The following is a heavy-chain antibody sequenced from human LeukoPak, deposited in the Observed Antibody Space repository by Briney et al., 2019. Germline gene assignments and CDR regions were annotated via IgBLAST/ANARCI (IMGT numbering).Heavy chain of an antibody. J-gene: IGHJ5*02. CDR3: ARGSGYHLVS. V-gene: IGHV3-30-3*01. CDR2: LSFDGSNE. D-gene: IGHD5-12*01. Sequence: GRSLRLSCVDSGFIFRTSAMHWVRQAPGKGQEWVAVLSFDGSNENYAGSVRGRFTISRDNSTNTLYLQMNSLKIEDTAIYYCARGSGYHLVSWGQGTLVTVSS. CDR1: GFIFRTSA.